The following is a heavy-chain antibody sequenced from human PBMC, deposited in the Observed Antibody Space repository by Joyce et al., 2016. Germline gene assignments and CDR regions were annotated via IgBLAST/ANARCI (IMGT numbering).Heavy chain of an antibody. D-gene: IGHD3-10*01. V-gene: IGHV2-5*01. CDR2: IYWNDEK. Sequence: QITLKESGPTLVRPTQTLTVTCTFSGFSLSSSGGGVAWIRQPPGKALEWLALIYWNDEKRYSPSLRSRLTITKDTSKNQVVLTMTNMDPVDTATYYCAHTRFGTGNYYKRKLPTLNWFDPWGQGTLVTVSP. CDR3: AHTRFGTGNYYKRKLPTLNWFDP. J-gene: IGHJ5*02. CDR1: GFSLSSSGGG.